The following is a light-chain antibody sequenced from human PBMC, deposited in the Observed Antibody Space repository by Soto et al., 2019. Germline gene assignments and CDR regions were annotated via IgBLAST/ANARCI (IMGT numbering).Light chain of an antibody. CDR1: QSVSSIY. Sequence: VLSQTTGTLSLSPGARATLSCRASQSVSSIYLAWYQQKPGQPPRLLIYGASSRPTGIPDRFSGSGSGTDFTLTISRLEPEDFAVYYCQQYDSSPRTFGQGTNVDI. V-gene: IGKV3-20*01. J-gene: IGKJ1*01. CDR2: GAS. CDR3: QQYDSSPRT.